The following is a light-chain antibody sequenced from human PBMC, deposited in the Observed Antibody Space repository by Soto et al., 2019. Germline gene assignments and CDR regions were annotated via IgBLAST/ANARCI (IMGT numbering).Light chain of an antibody. CDR1: QRVSNSY. V-gene: IGKV3D-20*02. CDR2: GAS. J-gene: IGKJ5*01. CDR3: HQRYNWPRVT. Sequence: IVLTQSPGTLSLSPGERATLSCRAIQRVSNSYLGWYQQKPGQAPRLLIYGASGRATGIPDRFSGSGSGTDFTLTITSLEPEDFAVYFCHQRYNWPRVTFGQGTRLEN.